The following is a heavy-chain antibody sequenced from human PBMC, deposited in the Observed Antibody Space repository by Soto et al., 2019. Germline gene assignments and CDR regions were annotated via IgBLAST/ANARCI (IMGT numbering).Heavy chain of an antibody. Sequence: AAVKVSCKASGYTFTGYYMHWVRQAPGQGLEWMGWINPNSGGTNYAQKFQGRVTMTRDTSISTAYMELSRLRSDDTAVYYCARPSEGQQLVPLDYWGQGTLVTVSS. D-gene: IGHD6-13*01. J-gene: IGHJ4*02. CDR3: ARPSEGQQLVPLDY. CDR2: INPNSGGT. CDR1: GYTFTGYY. V-gene: IGHV1-2*02.